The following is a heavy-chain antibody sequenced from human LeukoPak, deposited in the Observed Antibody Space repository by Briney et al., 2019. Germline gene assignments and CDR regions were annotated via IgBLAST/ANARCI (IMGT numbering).Heavy chain of an antibody. CDR2: ISGSGGST. CDR1: GFTFSSYA. D-gene: IGHD3-22*01. CDR3: AKVAQVNYYDSSGYYYYFDY. J-gene: IGHJ4*02. Sequence: GGFLRLSCAASGFTFSSYAMSRVRQAPGKGLEWVSAISGSGGSTYYADSVKGRFTISRDNSKNTLYLQMNSLRAEDTAVYYCAKVAQVNYYDSSGYYYYFDYWGQGTLVTVSS. V-gene: IGHV3-23*01.